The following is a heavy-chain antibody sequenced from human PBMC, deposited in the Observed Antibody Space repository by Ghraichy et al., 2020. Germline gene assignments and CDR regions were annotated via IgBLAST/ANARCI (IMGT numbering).Heavy chain of an antibody. Sequence: ASVKVSCKASGYTFTSYGISWVRQAPGQGLEGMGWISGYNGNTYLAQKFQGRVTMTTDTSTRTAYMDLRSLRSDDTALYYCAREISGQALDYWGQGTLVTVSS. V-gene: IGHV1-18*01. CDR3: AREISGQALDY. J-gene: IGHJ4*02. D-gene: IGHD2-15*01. CDR2: ISGYNGNT. CDR1: GYTFTSYG.